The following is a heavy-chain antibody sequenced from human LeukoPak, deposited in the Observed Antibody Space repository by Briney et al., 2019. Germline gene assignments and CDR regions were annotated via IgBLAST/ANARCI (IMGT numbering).Heavy chain of an antibody. D-gene: IGHD1-26*01. J-gene: IGHJ4*02. V-gene: IGHV3-33*01. CDR2: IWRDSSEK. CDR3: ARHGSGTNYFGPFDW. CDR1: EFAFSRHA. Sequence: GGSLRLSCVASEFAFSRHAMHCLRQSPGKGLEWVAVIWRDSSEKNYADSVKGGFTVSRDNSKSTLYMEINSLRAEDTAIYYCARHGSGTNYFGPFDWWGQGTPVTVSS.